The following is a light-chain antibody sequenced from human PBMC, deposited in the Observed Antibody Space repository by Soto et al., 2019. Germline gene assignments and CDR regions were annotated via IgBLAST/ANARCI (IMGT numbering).Light chain of an antibody. V-gene: IGKV3-20*01. Sequence: EIVMTQSPATLSVSPGARATLSCRASQSITTNLVWYQQKAGQAPRLLIYGASSRATGIPERFSGSGSGTDFTLTISRLEPEDFAVYYCQQYGSSPLTFGGGTKVDI. J-gene: IGKJ4*01. CDR2: GAS. CDR3: QQYGSSPLT. CDR1: QSITTN.